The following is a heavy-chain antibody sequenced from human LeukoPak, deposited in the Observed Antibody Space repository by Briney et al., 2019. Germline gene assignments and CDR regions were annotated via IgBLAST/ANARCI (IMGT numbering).Heavy chain of an antibody. CDR2: ISGSGGST. J-gene: IGHJ4*02. CDR1: GFTFSSYD. CDR3: AKVLAVPPYYFDY. Sequence: GGSLRLSCAASGFTFSSYDMSWVRQAPGKGLEWVSAISGSGGSTYYADSVKGRFTISRDNSKNTLYLQMNSLRAEDTAVYYCAKVLAVPPYYFDYWGQGTLVTVSS. V-gene: IGHV3-23*01. D-gene: IGHD6-19*01.